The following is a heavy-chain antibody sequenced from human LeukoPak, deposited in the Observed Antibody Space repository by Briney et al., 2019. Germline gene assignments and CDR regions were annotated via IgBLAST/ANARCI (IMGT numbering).Heavy chain of an antibody. CDR3: AKGSYYDQIPESDY. CDR2: ISYDGSNK. V-gene: IGHV3-30*18. Sequence: GGSLRLSCAASGFTFSSYWMTWVRQGPGKGLEWVAVISYDGSNKYYADSVKGRFTISRDNSKNTLYVQMNSLRPEDTAVYYCAKGSYYDQIPESDYWGQGTLVTVSS. D-gene: IGHD3-22*01. J-gene: IGHJ4*02. CDR1: GFTFSSYW.